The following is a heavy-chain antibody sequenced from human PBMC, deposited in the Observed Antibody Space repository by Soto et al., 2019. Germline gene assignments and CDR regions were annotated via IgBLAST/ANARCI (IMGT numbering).Heavy chain of an antibody. CDR1: GGSVSDDY. CDR2: LYNDERT. J-gene: IGHJ4*02. CDR3: AREPLAHSYFDL. V-gene: IGHV4-4*07. Sequence: SETLSLACTVSGGSVSDDYWSWIQQPAGKGREWLGRLYNDERTNYNPSLKSRVTMSMDTSKNQFSLELTSVTAADSAVYFCAREPLAHSYFDLWGQGTLVS.